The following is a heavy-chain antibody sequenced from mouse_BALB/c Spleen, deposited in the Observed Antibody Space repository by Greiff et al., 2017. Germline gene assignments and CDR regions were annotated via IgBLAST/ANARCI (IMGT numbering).Heavy chain of an antibody. V-gene: IGHV5-4*02. D-gene: IGHD2-14*01. CDR1: GFTFSDYY. Sequence: EVHLVESGGGLVKPGGSLKLSCAASGFTFSDYYMYWVRQTPEKRLEWVATISDGGSYTYYPDSVKGRFTISRDNAKNNLYLQMSSLKSEDTAMYYCARAAYYRYDDYWYFDVWGAGTTVTVSS. CDR2: ISDGGSYT. J-gene: IGHJ1*01. CDR3: ARAAYYRYDDYWYFDV.